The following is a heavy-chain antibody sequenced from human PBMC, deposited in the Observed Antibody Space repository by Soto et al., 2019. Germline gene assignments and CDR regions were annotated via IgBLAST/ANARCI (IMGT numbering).Heavy chain of an antibody. Sequence: QVQLVQSGAEVKKPGSSVKVSCKASGGTFSSYAISWVRQAPGQGLEWMGGIIPIFGTANYAQKLEGRVTITADESTSTAYLELSSLRSEDTAVSYCARAARDIVVVIAATKDWFDSWGQGTLVTVSS. CDR1: GGTFSSYA. J-gene: IGHJ5*01. CDR3: ARAARDIVVVIAATKDWFDS. V-gene: IGHV1-69*01. D-gene: IGHD2-15*01. CDR2: IIPIFGTA.